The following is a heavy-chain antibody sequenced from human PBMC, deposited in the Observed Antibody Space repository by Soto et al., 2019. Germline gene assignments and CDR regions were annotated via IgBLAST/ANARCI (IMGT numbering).Heavy chain of an antibody. CDR1: GFSLSTSGMC. D-gene: IGHD3-22*01. Sequence: SGPTRVNPRQTLTLTCTFSGFSLSTSGMCVSWIRQPPWKALEWLALIDWDDDKYYSTSLKARLTISKDTSKNQVVLTMTNMDPVDTATYYCARIRVVSSGYYYGGFDYWGQGTLVTVSS. CDR3: ARIRVVSSGYYYGGFDY. J-gene: IGHJ4*02. CDR2: IDWDDDK. V-gene: IGHV2-70*01.